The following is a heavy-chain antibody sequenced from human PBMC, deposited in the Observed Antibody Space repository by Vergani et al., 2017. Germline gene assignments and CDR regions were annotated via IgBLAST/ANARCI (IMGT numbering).Heavy chain of an antibody. Sequence: QLQLQESGPGLVKPSATLSLTCSVSGASIRSSNYYWGWIRQPPGKGLEGIASIYYSGCTYYNPSLKSRVTISVDTSKNQFSLKLSSVTAADTAVYFCARHSAVEWLVKLGWIDPWGQGILVTVSS. CDR1: GASIRSSNYY. CDR3: ARHSAVEWLVKLGWIDP. V-gene: IGHV4-39*01. J-gene: IGHJ5*02. CDR2: IYYSGCT. D-gene: IGHD6-19*01.